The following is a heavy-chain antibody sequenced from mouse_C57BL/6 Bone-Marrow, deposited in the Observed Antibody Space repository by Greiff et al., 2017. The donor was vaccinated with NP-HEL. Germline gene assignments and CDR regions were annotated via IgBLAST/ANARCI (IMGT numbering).Heavy chain of an antibody. J-gene: IGHJ4*01. Sequence: EVQVVESGGGLVKPGGSLKLSCAASGFTFSDYGMHWVRQAPEKGLEWVAYISSGSSTIYYADTVKGRFTISRDNAKNTLFLQMTSLRSEDTAMYYCARGGGYDEDYYAMDYWGQGTSVTVSS. CDR1: GFTFSDYG. V-gene: IGHV5-17*01. CDR3: ARGGGYDEDYYAMDY. D-gene: IGHD2-2*01. CDR2: ISSGSSTI.